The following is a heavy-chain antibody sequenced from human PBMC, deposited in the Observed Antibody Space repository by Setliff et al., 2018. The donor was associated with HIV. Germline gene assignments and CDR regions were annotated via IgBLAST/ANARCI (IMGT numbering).Heavy chain of an antibody. CDR3: ARWNFMTTVTFDY. D-gene: IGHD4-4*01. CDR1: GGSITSGSYY. V-gene: IGHV4-61*09. Sequence: PSETLSLTCTVSGGSITSGSYYWSWIRQPAGKGLEWIGHIYTSGSANFNPSLKSRATISLDTSKNQFSLKLSSVTAADTAVYYCARWNFMTTVTFDYWGQGTLVTVSS. J-gene: IGHJ4*02. CDR2: IYTSGSA.